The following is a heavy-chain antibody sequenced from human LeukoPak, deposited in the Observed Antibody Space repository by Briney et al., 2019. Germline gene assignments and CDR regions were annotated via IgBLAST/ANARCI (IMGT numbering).Heavy chain of an antibody. CDR2: ISSGSATI. CDR1: GFTFSNYA. CDR3: AKTVWNGKYFDY. Sequence: PGGSLRLSCAASGFTFSNYAMSWVRQAPGKGLDWVSVISSGSATIHYADSVKGRFTISRDNSKNALYLEMNSLRVEDTAVYYCAKTVWNGKYFDYWGQGTLVTVSS. J-gene: IGHJ4*02. V-gene: IGHV3-23*01. D-gene: IGHD1-1*01.